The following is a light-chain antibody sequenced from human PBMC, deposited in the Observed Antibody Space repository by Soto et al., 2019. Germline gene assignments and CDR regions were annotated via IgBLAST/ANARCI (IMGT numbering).Light chain of an antibody. Sequence: QSVLTQPPSVSGAPGQRVTISCTGSSSNIGAGYDVHWYRQLPGTAPKLLIYGNSNRPSGVPDRFSGSKSGTSASLAITGLQAEDEADYYCQSYDSSLSGYVFGTGTKVTV. CDR2: GNS. CDR3: QSYDSSLSGYV. CDR1: SSNIGAGYD. V-gene: IGLV1-40*01. J-gene: IGLJ1*01.